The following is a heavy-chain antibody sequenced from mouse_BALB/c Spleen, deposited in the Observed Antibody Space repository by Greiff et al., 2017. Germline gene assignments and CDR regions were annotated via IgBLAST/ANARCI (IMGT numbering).Heavy chain of an antibody. D-gene: IGHD2-1*01. J-gene: IGHJ4*01. CDR2: ISSGSSTI. Sequence: EVHLVESGGGLVQPGGSRKLSCAASGFTFSSFGMHWVRQAPEKGLEWVAYISSGSSTIYYADTVKGRFTISRDNPKNTLFLQMTSLRSEDSAIYYCASGDYGNSYAMDYWGQGTSVTVSS. CDR3: ASGDYGNSYAMDY. V-gene: IGHV5-17*02. CDR1: GFTFSSFG.